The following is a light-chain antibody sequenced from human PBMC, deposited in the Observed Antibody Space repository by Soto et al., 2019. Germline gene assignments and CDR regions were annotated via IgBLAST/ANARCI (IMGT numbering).Light chain of an antibody. Sequence: QSALTQPPSVSGAPGQRVTISCTGNTSNIGAGYDVHWYQQLPGAAPKLLIYGNSNRPEGVTDRFSGSTSGTSASLAITGVQAEDEADYYCQSYDTSLNAVLFGGGTKLTVL. J-gene: IGLJ2*01. CDR1: TSNIGAGYD. CDR3: QSYDTSLNAVL. CDR2: GNS. V-gene: IGLV1-40*01.